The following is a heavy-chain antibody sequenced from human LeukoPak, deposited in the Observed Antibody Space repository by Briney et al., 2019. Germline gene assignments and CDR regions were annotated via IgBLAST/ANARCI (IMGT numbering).Heavy chain of an antibody. Sequence: SVKLSCKASGGTFSSYAISWVRQAPGQGLEWMGRIIPIFGIANYAQKFQGRVTITADKSTSTAYMELSSLRSEDTAVCYCARDRRYCSSTSCYSVWSWFDPWGQGTLVTVSS. CDR1: GGTFSSYA. J-gene: IGHJ5*02. CDR3: ARDRRYCSSTSCYSVWSWFDP. CDR2: IIPIFGIA. D-gene: IGHD2-2*02. V-gene: IGHV1-69*04.